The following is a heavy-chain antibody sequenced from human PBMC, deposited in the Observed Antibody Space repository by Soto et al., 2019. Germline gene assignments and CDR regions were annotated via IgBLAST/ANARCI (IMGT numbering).Heavy chain of an antibody. Sequence: QLQLQESGSGLVKPSQTLSLTCAVSGGSISSGGYSWSWRRPPPGQGLEWIGYLHHSGGTYYNPSLKSRVTISVDRAKNQSSLKLSSVTAADTAAEYCARGPSPWGQGTLVTVSS. J-gene: IGHJ5*02. CDR2: LHHSGGT. CDR3: ARGPSP. V-gene: IGHV4-30-2*01. CDR1: GGSISSGGYS.